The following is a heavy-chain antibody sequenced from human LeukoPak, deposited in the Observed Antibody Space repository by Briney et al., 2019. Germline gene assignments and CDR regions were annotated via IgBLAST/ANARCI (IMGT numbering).Heavy chain of an antibody. CDR1: GFTFSSYG. V-gene: IGHV3-33*06. CDR2: IWYDGSNK. CDR3: AKDHIWFGESPFAFDY. D-gene: IGHD3-10*01. Sequence: GGSLRLSCAASGFTFSSYGMHWVRQAPGKGLEWVAVIWYDGSNKYYADSVKGRFTISRDNSKNTLYLQMNSLRAEDTAVYYCAKDHIWFGESPFAFDYWGQGTLVTVSS. J-gene: IGHJ4*02.